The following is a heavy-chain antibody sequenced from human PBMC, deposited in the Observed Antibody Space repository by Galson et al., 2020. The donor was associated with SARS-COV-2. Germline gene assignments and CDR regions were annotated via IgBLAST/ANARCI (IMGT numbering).Heavy chain of an antibody. J-gene: IGHJ4*02. CDR2: IYHSGST. CDR3: ARGYSSGWPDY. V-gene: IGHV4-38-2*02. Sequence: ASETLSITCTVSGYSISSGYYWGWIRQPPGKGLEWIGSIYHSGSTYYNPSLKSRVTISVDTSKNQFSLKLSSVTAADTAVYYCARGYSSGWPDYWGQGTLVTVSS. D-gene: IGHD6-19*01. CDR1: GYSISSGYY.